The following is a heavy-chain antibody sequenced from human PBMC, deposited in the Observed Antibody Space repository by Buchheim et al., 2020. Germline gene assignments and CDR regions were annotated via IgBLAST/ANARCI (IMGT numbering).Heavy chain of an antibody. Sequence: DVQLLRSGGGLVQPGGSLRLSCAASGFTMSSDGMSWVRQAPGKGLEWVATIDAGGNSFHADSVKGRFTISRDDSKNTLYLQMNNLRAEDTAVYYCDKIWSGYSGADYWGQGTL. CDR1: GFTMSSDG. CDR2: IDAGGNS. J-gene: IGHJ4*02. CDR3: DKIWSGYSGADY. D-gene: IGHD3-3*01. V-gene: IGHV3-23*01.